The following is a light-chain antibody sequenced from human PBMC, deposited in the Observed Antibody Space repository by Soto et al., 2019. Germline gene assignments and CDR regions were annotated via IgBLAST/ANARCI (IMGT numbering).Light chain of an antibody. Sequence: EIVLTQSPATLSLSPGERATLSCRASQRVSSYLAWYQQTPGQAPRLLIYDASNRATGIPARFSGSGSGTDFTLTISSLEPEDFAVYYCHQRSNWPLMYTFGQGTQLEIK. CDR3: HQRSNWPLMYT. J-gene: IGKJ2*01. CDR2: DAS. CDR1: QRVSSY. V-gene: IGKV3-11*01.